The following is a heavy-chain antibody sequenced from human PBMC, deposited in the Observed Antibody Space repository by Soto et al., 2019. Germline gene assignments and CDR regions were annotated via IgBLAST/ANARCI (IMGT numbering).Heavy chain of an antibody. V-gene: IGHV3-30*18. CDR3: AKGGRQWLVTSDFNY. D-gene: IGHD6-19*01. CDR2: VSHDGRNT. Sequence: PGGSLRLSCAASGFTFSSYAMHWVRQAPGKGLEWVAVVSHDGRNTRYADSVKGRFTISRDSSKNTVSLEMTSLRAEDTAVYYCAKGGRQWLVTSDFNYWGQGALVTVSS. CDR1: GFTFSSYA. J-gene: IGHJ4*02.